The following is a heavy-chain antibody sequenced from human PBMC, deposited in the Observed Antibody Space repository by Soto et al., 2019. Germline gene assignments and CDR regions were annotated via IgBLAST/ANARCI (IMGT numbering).Heavy chain of an antibody. Sequence: GGSLRLSCTASGFTLSYYWMHWVRQAPGKGLVWVSRINSDGSTTNYADSVKGRFTISRDNAKNTLYLEMNSLRAEDTAVYYCANFYSGSYSTYRGQGTLVTVSS. V-gene: IGHV3-74*01. CDR3: ANFYSGSYSTY. CDR2: INSDGSTT. CDR1: GFTLSYYW. J-gene: IGHJ4*02. D-gene: IGHD1-26*01.